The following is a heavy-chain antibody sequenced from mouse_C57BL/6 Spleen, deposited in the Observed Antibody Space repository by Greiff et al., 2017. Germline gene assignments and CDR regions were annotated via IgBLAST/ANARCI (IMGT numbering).Heavy chain of an antibody. CDR2: IWSGGST. CDR3: ARVYGNYPAWFAY. D-gene: IGHD2-1*01. V-gene: IGHV2-2*01. J-gene: IGHJ3*01. Sequence: VKLQESGPGLVQPSQSLSITCTVSGFSLTSYGVHWVRQSPGKGLEWLGVIWSGGSTDYNAAFISRLSISKDNSKSQVFFKMNSLQADDTAIYYCARVYGNYPAWFAYWGQGTLVTVSA. CDR1: GFSLTSYG.